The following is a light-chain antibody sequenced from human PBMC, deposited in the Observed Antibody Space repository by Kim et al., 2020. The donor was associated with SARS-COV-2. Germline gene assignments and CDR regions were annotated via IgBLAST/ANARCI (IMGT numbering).Light chain of an antibody. Sequence: SPEERATLSCRASQSVSSSYLSWYQQKPGQAPRLLIYGASSRATGIPDRFSGSGSGTDFTLTISRLEPEDFAVYYCQQYGSSSWTFGQGTKVDIK. V-gene: IGKV3-20*01. CDR3: QQYGSSSWT. CDR2: GAS. J-gene: IGKJ1*01. CDR1: QSVSSSY.